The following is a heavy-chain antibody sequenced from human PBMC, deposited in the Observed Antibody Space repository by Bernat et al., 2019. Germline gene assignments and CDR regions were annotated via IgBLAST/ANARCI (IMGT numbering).Heavy chain of an antibody. V-gene: IGHV3-43*02. CDR2: ISGDGGST. Sequence: EVQLVESGGGVVQPGGSLRLSCAASGFTFDDYAMHWVRQAQGKGREWVSLISGDGGSTYYADSVKGRFTISRDNSKNSLYLQMNSLRTEDTTLYYCAKGIVVVPAANVELFDYWGQGTLVTVSS. CDR3: AKGIVVVPAANVELFDY. J-gene: IGHJ4*02. CDR1: GFTFDDYA. D-gene: IGHD2-2*01.